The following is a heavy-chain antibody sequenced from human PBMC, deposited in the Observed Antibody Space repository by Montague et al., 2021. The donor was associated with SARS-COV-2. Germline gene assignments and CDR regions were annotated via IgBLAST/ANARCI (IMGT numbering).Heavy chain of an antibody. D-gene: IGHD5-12*01. Sequence: SETLSLTCAVSGGSISSSNWCCWVRQPPGKGLEWIGEIYHSGSTNFNPSLKSRVTISVDKSKNQFSLKLSSVTAADTAVYYCSRLGWGWLRLLRPFDYWGQGTLVTVSS. CDR3: SRLGWGWLRLLRPFDY. CDR1: GGSISSSNW. J-gene: IGHJ4*02. CDR2: IYHSGST. V-gene: IGHV4-4*02.